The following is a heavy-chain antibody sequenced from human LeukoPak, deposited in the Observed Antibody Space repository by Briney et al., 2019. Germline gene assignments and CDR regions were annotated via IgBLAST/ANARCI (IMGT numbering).Heavy chain of an antibody. V-gene: IGHV3-21*01. J-gene: IGHJ6*02. Sequence: NPGGSLILSCAASGFTFSSYSMNWVRQAPGKGLEWVSSISSSSSYIYYADSVKGRFTISRDNAKNSLYLQMNSLRAEDTAVYYCARDRGGGDGMDVWGQGTTVTVSS. CDR1: GFTFSSYS. D-gene: IGHD3-10*01. CDR3: ARDRGGGDGMDV. CDR2: ISSSSSYI.